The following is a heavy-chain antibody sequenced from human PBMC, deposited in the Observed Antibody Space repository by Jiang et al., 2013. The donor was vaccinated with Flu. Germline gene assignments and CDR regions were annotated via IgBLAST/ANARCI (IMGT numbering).Heavy chain of an antibody. CDR3: ARLYYYDSSGYYFPYYFDY. V-gene: IGHV4-39*01. Sequence: ETLSLTCTVSGGSISSSSYYWGWIRQPPGKGLEWIGSIYYSGSTYYNPSLKSRVTISVDTSKNQFSLKLSSVTAADTAVYYCARLYYYDSSGYYFPYYFDYWGQGTLVTVSS. CDR2: IYYSGST. CDR1: GGSISSSSYY. D-gene: IGHD3-22*01. J-gene: IGHJ4*02.